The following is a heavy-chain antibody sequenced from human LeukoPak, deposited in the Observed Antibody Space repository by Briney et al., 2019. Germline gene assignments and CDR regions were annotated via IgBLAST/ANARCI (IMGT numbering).Heavy chain of an antibody. Sequence: GGSLRLSCAASGFTFSSYCMHWVRQAPGKGLEWISFISSSSSIYYADSVKGRFTISRDNAKNSLYLQMNSLRDEDTAVFYCARQRQGSFDYWGQGTLVTVSS. J-gene: IGHJ4*02. V-gene: IGHV3-48*02. D-gene: IGHD2-15*01. CDR2: ISSSSSI. CDR3: ARQRQGSFDY. CDR1: GFTFSSYC.